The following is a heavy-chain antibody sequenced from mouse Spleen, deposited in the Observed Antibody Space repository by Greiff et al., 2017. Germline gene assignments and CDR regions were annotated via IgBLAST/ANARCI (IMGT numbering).Heavy chain of an antibody. CDR3: ARRVDSYYAMDY. CDR1: GFTFSSYA. J-gene: IGHJ4*01. D-gene: IGHD2-4*01. CDR2: IRSGGSYT. Sequence: EVMLVESGGGLVKPGGSLKLSCAASGFTFSSYAMSWVRQTPEKSLEWVATIRSGGSYTYYSDSVKGRFTISRDNAKNPLYLQMSSLRSEDTAMYYFARRVDSYYAMDYWGQGTSVTVFS. V-gene: IGHV5-9-1*01.